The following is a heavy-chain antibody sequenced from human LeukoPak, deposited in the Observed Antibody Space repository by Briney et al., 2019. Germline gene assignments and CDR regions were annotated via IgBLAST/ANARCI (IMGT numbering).Heavy chain of an antibody. D-gene: IGHD4-17*01. CDR2: IYSGGST. CDR3: ARGDYASYYFDY. J-gene: IGHJ4*02. CDR1: GFTVSSNY. V-gene: IGHV3-53*01. Sequence: PGGSLRLSCAASGFTVSSNYMSWVRQAPGKGLERVSVIYSGGSTYYADSVKGRFTISRDNSKNTLYLQMNSLRAEDTAVYYCARGDYASYYFDYWGQGTLVTVSS.